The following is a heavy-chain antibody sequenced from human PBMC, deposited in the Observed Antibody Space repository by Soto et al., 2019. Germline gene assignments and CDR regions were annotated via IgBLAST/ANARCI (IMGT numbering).Heavy chain of an antibody. D-gene: IGHD4-4*01. J-gene: IGHJ5*02. Sequence: ASVKVSCKASGYTFTSYGISWVRQAPGQGLEWMGWISAYNGNTNYAQKLQGRVTMTTDTSTSTAYMELRSLRSDDTAVYYCARGDTPTDYTNNWFDPWGQGTLVTVSS. V-gene: IGHV1-18*04. CDR3: ARGDTPTDYTNNWFDP. CDR2: ISAYNGNT. CDR1: GYTFTSYG.